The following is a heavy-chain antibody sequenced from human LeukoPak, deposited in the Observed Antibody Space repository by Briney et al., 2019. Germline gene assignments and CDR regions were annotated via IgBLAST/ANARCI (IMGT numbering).Heavy chain of an antibody. CDR3: ARGASIAVAGPYYYYYYGMDV. V-gene: IGHV4-59*01. J-gene: IGHJ6*02. CDR2: IYYSGST. CDR1: GGSISSYY. D-gene: IGHD6-19*01. Sequence: SETLSLTCTVSGGSISSYYWSWIRQPPGKGLEWIGYIYYSGSTNYNPSLKSRVTISVDTSKNQFSLKLSSVTAADTAVYYCARGASIAVAGPYYYYYYGMDVWGQGTTVTVFS.